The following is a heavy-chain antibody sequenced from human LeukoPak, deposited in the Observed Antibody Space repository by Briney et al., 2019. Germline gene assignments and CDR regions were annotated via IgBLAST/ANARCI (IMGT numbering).Heavy chain of an antibody. CDR1: GFSLSTDEVG. V-gene: IGHV2-5*02. CDR3: ARFNWNDPFFDY. J-gene: IGHJ4*02. Sequence: SGPTLVNPTQTLTLTCTFSGFSLSTDEVGVGWIRQPPGKALEWLALIYWDDDKRYSPSLKSRLTITKDTSKNQVVLTMSNMDRVDTATYYCARFNWNDPFFDYWGQGTLVTVSS. CDR2: IYWDDDK. D-gene: IGHD1-20*01.